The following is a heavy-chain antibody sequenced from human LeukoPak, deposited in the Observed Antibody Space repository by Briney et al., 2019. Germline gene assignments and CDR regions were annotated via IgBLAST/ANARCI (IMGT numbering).Heavy chain of an antibody. Sequence: GGSLRLSCAGSGFTFSNYWMHWVRQAPGKGLVWVSRINSDGSSTNYADSVKGRFTISRDNAKNTLYLQMNSLRAEDTAVYYCARGYGSGSYYTVGYWGQGTLVTVSS. CDR1: GFTFSNYW. V-gene: IGHV3-74*01. J-gene: IGHJ4*02. D-gene: IGHD3-10*01. CDR3: ARGYGSGSYYTVGY. CDR2: INSDGSST.